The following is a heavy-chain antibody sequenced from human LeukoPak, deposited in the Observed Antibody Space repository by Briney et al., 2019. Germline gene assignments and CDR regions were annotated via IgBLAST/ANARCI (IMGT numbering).Heavy chain of an antibody. J-gene: IGHJ4*02. Sequence: SETLSLTCAVYGGSFSGYYWSWIRQPPGKGLEWIGEINHSGSTNYNPSLKSRVTISVDTSKNQFSLKLSSVTAAGTAVYYCAMIAAGGYWGQGTLVTVSS. CDR2: INHSGST. V-gene: IGHV4-34*01. CDR3: AMIAAGGY. D-gene: IGHD6-13*01. CDR1: GGSFSGYY.